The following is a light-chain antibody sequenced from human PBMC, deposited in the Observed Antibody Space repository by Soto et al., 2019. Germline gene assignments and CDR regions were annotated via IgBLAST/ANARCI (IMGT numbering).Light chain of an antibody. Sequence: EIVMTQSPATLSVSPGERATLSCRASQRVSSNLAWYQQKPGQAPRLLIYGASTRATGIPARFSGSGSETEFTLTINSLQSEDFAVYYCQQYNNWPPITFGQGTRLEIK. J-gene: IGKJ5*01. V-gene: IGKV3-15*01. CDR1: QRVSSN. CDR3: QQYNNWPPIT. CDR2: GAS.